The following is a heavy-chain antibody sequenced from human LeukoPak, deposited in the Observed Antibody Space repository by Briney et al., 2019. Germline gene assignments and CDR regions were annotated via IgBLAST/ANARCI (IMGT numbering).Heavy chain of an antibody. CDR2: ISAYNGNT. D-gene: IGHD5-24*01. V-gene: IGHV1-18*04. Sequence: ASVKVSCKASGYTFTSYGISWVRQAPGQGLEWMGWISAYNGNTNYAQKLQGRVTMTTDTSTSTVYMELSSLRSEDTAVYYCARVEMATIKAAFDIWGQGTMVTVSS. CDR1: GYTFTSYG. CDR3: ARVEMATIKAAFDI. J-gene: IGHJ3*02.